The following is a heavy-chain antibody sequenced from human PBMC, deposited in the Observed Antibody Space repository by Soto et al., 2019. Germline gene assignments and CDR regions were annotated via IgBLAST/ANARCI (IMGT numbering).Heavy chain of an antibody. CDR1: GYTFTSYY. CDR2: INPSGGST. J-gene: IGHJ6*02. Sequence: RASVKVSCKASGYTFTSYYMHWVRQAPGQGLEWMGIINPSGGSTSYAQKFQGRVTMTRDTSTSTVYMELSSLRSEDTAVYYCARDHSSSWYGTDYYYGMDVWGQGTTVTVSS. D-gene: IGHD6-13*01. V-gene: IGHV1-46*01. CDR3: ARDHSSSWYGTDYYYGMDV.